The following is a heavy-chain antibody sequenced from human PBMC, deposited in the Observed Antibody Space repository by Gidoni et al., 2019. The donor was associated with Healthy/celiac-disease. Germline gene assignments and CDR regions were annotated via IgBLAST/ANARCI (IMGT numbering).Heavy chain of an antibody. CDR3: ARDRGRWELRYGMDV. V-gene: IGHV3-53*01. CDR1: AFTVSSNY. Sequence: EVQLVESGGGLIQPGGSLRLSCAASAFTVSSNYMSWVRQAPGKGLEWVSVIYSGGSTYYADSVKGRFTISRDNSKNTLYLQMNSLRAEDTAVYYCARDRGRWELRYGMDVWGQGTTVTVSS. CDR2: IYSGGST. J-gene: IGHJ6*02. D-gene: IGHD1-26*01.